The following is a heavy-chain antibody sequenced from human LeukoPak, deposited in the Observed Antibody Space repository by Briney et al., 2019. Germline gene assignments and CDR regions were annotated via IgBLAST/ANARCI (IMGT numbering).Heavy chain of an antibody. J-gene: IGHJ4*02. V-gene: IGHV3-7*01. CDR2: IKPDGSEK. CDR1: GITFSDHW. Sequence: PGGSLRLSCAASGITFSDHWMSWVRQIPGKGLEWVANIKPDGSEKTYVDSVKGRFIISRDNAENSLYLHMSSLRVEDTAVYYCVTGGHYSGSWGQGSLVTVSS. D-gene: IGHD3-22*01. CDR3: VTGGHYSGS.